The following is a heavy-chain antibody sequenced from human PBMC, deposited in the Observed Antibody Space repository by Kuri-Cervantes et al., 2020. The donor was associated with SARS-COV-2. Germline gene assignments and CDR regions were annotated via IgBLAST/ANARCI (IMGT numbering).Heavy chain of an antibody. D-gene: IGHD2-15*01. V-gene: IGHV3-9*01. CDR1: GFTFDDYA. CDR3: AKDHGGYYFYYGMDV. Sequence: SLKISCAASGFTFDDYAMNWVRQAPGKGLEWVSGISWNSGSIGYADSVKGRFTISRDNAKNSLYLQMNSLRAEDTAVYYCAKDHGGYYFYYGMDVWGQGTTVTVSS. J-gene: IGHJ6*02. CDR2: ISWNSGSI.